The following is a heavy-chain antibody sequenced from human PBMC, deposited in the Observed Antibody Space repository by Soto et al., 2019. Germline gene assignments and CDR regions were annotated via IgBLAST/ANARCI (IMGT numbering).Heavy chain of an antibody. CDR2: IYSDDDK. Sequence: QITLKESGPTLVRPPQTLTLTCTFSGFSLTSGVGVGWIRQPPGKALEWLALIYSDDDKRYSPSLKNRLTITKDTSKNQVVLTMTNVGPVDTATYFCAHIDPEIVTVGGHGGFDYWGQGTLVTVSS. CDR1: GFSLTSGVG. D-gene: IGHD5-12*01. V-gene: IGHV2-5*02. CDR3: AHIDPEIVTVGGHGGFDY. J-gene: IGHJ4*02.